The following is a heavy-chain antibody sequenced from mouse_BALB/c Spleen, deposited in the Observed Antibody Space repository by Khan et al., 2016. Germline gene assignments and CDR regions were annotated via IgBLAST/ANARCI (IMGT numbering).Heavy chain of an antibody. CDR1: GFSLTSYG. CDR3: AKPGGESWYLDV. Sequence: VQLQESGPGLVAPSQSLSITCTVSGFSLTSYGVSWVRQPPGKGLEWLGVIWGDGSTNYHSALISSLSISKDNYKSQVFLKLNSLQTDDTATSYCAKPGGESWYLDVWGAGTTVTVSS. J-gene: IGHJ1*01. V-gene: IGHV2-3*01. CDR2: IWGDGST. D-gene: IGHD2-13*01.